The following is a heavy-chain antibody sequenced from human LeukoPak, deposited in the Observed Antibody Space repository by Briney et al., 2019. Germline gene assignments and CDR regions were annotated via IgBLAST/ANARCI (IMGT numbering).Heavy chain of an antibody. J-gene: IGHJ6*03. CDR1: GFDFRSSW. Sequence: GGSLRLSCGASGFDFRSSWMTWVRQAPGRGLEWVANINQGGSATYYVDSVRGRFTISRDNDKNTLYLRMNRLRAEDTSVYYCATSSGGVWGTGTTVIASS. CDR3: ATSSGGV. CDR2: INQGGSAT. D-gene: IGHD3-10*01. V-gene: IGHV3-7*01.